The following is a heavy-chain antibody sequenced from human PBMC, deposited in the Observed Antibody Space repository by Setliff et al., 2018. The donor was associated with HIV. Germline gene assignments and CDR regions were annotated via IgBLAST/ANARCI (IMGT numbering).Heavy chain of an antibody. J-gene: IGHJ6*03. V-gene: IGHV4-61*02. CDR1: GGSISSGTYY. D-gene: IGHD5-18*01. Sequence: SETLSLTCTVSGGSISSGTYYWSWIRQPAGKGLQWIGRIYSSGDTNYNPSLKSRVTMSVDTSKNQVSLNLSSVTAADTAVYYCAKTIRGYISGDYMDVWGKGTTVTVSS. CDR3: AKTIRGYISGDYMDV. CDR2: IYSSGDT.